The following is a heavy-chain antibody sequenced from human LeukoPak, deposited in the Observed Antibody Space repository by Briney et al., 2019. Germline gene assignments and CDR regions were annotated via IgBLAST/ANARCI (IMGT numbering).Heavy chain of an antibody. CDR3: AREGDYYGPGSHYGGAFDP. CDR1: GGSISSSSYY. CDR2: IYYSGST. Sequence: PSETLSLTCTVSGGSISSSSYYRGWIRQPPGKGLEWIGSIYYSGSTYYNPSLKSRVTISVDTSKNQFSLKLSSVTAADTAVYYCAREGDYYGPGSHYGGAFDPWGQGTLVIVSS. J-gene: IGHJ5*02. V-gene: IGHV4-39*07. D-gene: IGHD3-10*01.